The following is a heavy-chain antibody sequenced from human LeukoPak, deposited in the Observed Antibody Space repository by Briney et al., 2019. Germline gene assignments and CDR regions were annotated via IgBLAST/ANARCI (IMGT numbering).Heavy chain of an antibody. J-gene: IGHJ3*02. CDR3: ARDGHDYYDASDVAFDI. Sequence: SETLSLTCSVPGGSISSSSYYWGWIRQPPGKGLEWIGSMYYSGSTYYNPSLKSRVTISVDTSKNQFSLKLSSVTAADTAVYYCARDGHDYYDASDVAFDIWGQGTMVTVSS. CDR1: GGSISSSSYY. D-gene: IGHD3-22*01. V-gene: IGHV4-39*07. CDR2: MYYSGST.